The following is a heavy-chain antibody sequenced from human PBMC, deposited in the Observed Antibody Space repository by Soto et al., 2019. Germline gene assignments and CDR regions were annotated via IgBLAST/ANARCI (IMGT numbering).Heavy chain of an antibody. D-gene: IGHD6-19*01. Sequence: SETLSLTCTVSGGSISSYTWSWIRQPPGKGLEYIGYIYYSGDTTYNPSLKSRVTISFDTSKNQFSLKLSSVTAADTAVYFCARVKAVARDWGQGTLVTVSS. V-gene: IGHV4-59*01. CDR3: ARVKAVARD. J-gene: IGHJ1*01. CDR1: GGSISSYT. CDR2: IYYSGDT.